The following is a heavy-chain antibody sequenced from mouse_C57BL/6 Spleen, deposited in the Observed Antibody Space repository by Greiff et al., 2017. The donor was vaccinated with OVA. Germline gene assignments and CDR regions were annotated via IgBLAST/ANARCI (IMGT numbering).Heavy chain of an antibody. CDR3: AREREFDY. V-gene: IGHV5-4*01. CDR1: GFTFSSYA. Sequence: EVMLVESGGGLVKPGGSLKLSCAASGFTFSSYAMSWVRQTPEKRLEWVATISDGGSYTYYPDNVKGRFTISRYNAKNNLYLQMSHLKSEDTAMYYCAREREFDYWGQGTTLTVSS. CDR2: ISDGGSYT. J-gene: IGHJ2*01.